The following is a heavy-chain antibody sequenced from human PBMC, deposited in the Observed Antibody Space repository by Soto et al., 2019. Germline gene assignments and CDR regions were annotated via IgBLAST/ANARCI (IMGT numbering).Heavy chain of an antibody. CDR3: TTLLLWFGPDSYDI. J-gene: IGHJ3*02. V-gene: IGHV3-15*07. CDR2: IKSKNDGGTT. D-gene: IGHD3-10*01. CDR1: GFTFSHAR. Sequence: GGSLRLSCAASGFTFSHARMNWVRQAPGKGLEWVGRIKSKNDGGTTEYAAPVKDKFTISRDDSKNTLYLQMNSLKTEDTAVYYCTTLLLWFGPDSYDIWGQGTMVTVSS.